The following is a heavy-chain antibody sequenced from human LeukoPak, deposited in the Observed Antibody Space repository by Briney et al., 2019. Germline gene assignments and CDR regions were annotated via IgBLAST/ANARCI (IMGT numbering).Heavy chain of an antibody. CDR2: INHSGST. D-gene: IGHD2-2*01. Sequence: SETLSLTCAVYGGSFSGYYWSWIRQPPGKGLEWIREINHSGSTNYNPSLKSRVTISVDTSKNQFSLKLSSVTAADTAVYYCASQRLGYCSSTSCHNWFDPWGQGTLVTVSS. J-gene: IGHJ5*02. V-gene: IGHV4-34*01. CDR1: GGSFSGYY. CDR3: ASQRLGYCSSTSCHNWFDP.